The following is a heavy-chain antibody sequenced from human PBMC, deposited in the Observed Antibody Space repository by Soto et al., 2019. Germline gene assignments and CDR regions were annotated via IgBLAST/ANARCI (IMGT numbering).Heavy chain of an antibody. V-gene: IGHV4-34*01. D-gene: IGHD2-15*01. CDR2: INHSGST. Sequence: PSETLSLTCAVYGGSFSGYYWSWIRQPPGKGREWIGEINHSGSTNYNPSLKSRVTISVDTSKNQFSLKLSSVTAADTAVYYCARGSVGDIVVVVAAKRGYFDYWGQGTLVTVSS. CDR3: ARGSVGDIVVVVAAKRGYFDY. J-gene: IGHJ4*02. CDR1: GGSFSGYY.